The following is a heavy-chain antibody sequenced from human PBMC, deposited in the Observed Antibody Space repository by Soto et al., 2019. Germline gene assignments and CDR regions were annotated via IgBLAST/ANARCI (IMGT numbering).Heavy chain of an antibody. Sequence: QVQLVESGGGVVQPGRSLRLSCAASGFTCSSYGMQWVRQAPGKGLEWVAVISYDGSNKYYADSVKGRLTISRDNSKNTLYLQMNRLRSEDTAVYYCAKETYSGPLDYWGQGTLVTVSS. CDR2: ISYDGSNK. J-gene: IGHJ4*02. CDR3: AKETYSGPLDY. V-gene: IGHV3-30*18. D-gene: IGHD2-15*01. CDR1: GFTCSSYG.